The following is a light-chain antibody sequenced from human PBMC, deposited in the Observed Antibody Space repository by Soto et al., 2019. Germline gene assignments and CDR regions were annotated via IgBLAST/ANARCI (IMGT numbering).Light chain of an antibody. CDR3: SSYTSSSTLGV. V-gene: IGLV2-14*01. CDR1: SSDVGYYDY. Sequence: QSVLTQPASVSGSPGQSITISCTGTSSDVGYYDYVSWYQQHPGKAPKLMIYAVSRRPSGVSNRFSGSKSGNTASLTISGLQAEDEADYYCSSYTSSSTLGVFGTGTKVTVL. CDR2: AVS. J-gene: IGLJ1*01.